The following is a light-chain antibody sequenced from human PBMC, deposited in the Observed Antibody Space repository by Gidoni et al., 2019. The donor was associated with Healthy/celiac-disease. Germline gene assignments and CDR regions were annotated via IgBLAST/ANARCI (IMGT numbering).Light chain of an antibody. CDR3: QQRSNWPYT. Sequence: IVLTQSPATLSLSPGERATLSCRASQSVSSYLAWYQQTPGQAPRLLIYDASNRATGIPARFSGSGSGTDFTLTISSLEPEDFAVYYCQQRSNWPYTFGQXTKLEIK. CDR1: QSVSSY. CDR2: DAS. J-gene: IGKJ2*01. V-gene: IGKV3-11*01.